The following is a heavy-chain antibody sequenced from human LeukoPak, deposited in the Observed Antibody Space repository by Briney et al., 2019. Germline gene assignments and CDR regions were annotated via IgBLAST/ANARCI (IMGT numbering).Heavy chain of an antibody. CDR2: IFPGDSDT. CDR3: ASSSGRPPYYFDY. Sequence: GESLKISCKGSGYSFTSYWIGWVRQMPGKGLEWMGMIFPGDSDTRYSPSFQGQVTISADKSISTAYLQWSSLKASDTAMYYCASSSGRPPYYFDYWGQGTLVTVSS. J-gene: IGHJ4*02. CDR1: GYSFTSYW. V-gene: IGHV5-51*01. D-gene: IGHD6-19*01.